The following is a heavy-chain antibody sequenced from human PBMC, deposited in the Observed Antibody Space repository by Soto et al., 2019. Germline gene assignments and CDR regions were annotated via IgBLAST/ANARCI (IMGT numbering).Heavy chain of an antibody. CDR1: GYTFTSYG. D-gene: IGHD3-22*01. CDR3: ARVGFYYDSSGYSQAYYYYYGMDV. CDR2: ISAYNGNT. V-gene: IGHV1-18*01. Sequence: ASVKVSCKASGYTFTSYGISWVRQAPGQGLEWMGWISAYNGNTNYAQKLQGRVTMTTDTSTSTAYMELRSLRSDDTAVYYCARVGFYYDSSGYSQAYYYYYGMDVWGQGTTVTVS. J-gene: IGHJ6*02.